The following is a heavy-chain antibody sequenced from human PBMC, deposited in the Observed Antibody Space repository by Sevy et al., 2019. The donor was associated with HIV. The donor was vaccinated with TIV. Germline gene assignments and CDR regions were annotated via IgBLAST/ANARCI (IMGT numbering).Heavy chain of an antibody. CDR2: FDPEDGER. CDR1: EYTLTKLS. Sequence: ASVKVSCKVSEYTLTKLSMHWVRQAAGKGLEWMGSFDPEDGERRYAQKFQGRVTMTEDTSTDTAYMELSSLRSEDTAMYYCATTKDYYDNSGDPFVYWGQGTLVTVSS. V-gene: IGHV1-24*01. CDR3: ATTKDYYDNSGDPFVY. D-gene: IGHD3-22*01. J-gene: IGHJ4*02.